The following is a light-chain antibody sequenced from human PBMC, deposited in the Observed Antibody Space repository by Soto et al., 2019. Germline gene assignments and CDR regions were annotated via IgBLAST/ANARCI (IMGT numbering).Light chain of an antibody. J-gene: IGKJ2*01. V-gene: IGKV3-15*01. Sequence: EIVMTQSPATLSVSPGERATLSCRASQSVSSNLAWYQQKPGQAPRLLIYGASTRATGIPARFSGSGSGTDFNLTISSLQSEDFAVYYCQQYNNWPPDFGQGTKLEIK. CDR1: QSVSSN. CDR3: QQYNNWPPD. CDR2: GAS.